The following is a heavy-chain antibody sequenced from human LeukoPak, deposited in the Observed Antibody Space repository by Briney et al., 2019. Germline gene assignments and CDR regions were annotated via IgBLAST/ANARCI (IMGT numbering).Heavy chain of an antibody. Sequence: GGSLRLSCAASGFTFSSYWVHWVREVSGKGLVWVSRINSDVSSTSYADSVKGRFAISRDNAKNTLYLQVNSLRAEDTAVYYCARGGSAYSSSWSTFDYWGQGALVTVSA. V-gene: IGHV3-74*01. D-gene: IGHD6-13*01. CDR2: INSDVSST. CDR1: GFTFSSYW. CDR3: ARGGSAYSSSWSTFDY. J-gene: IGHJ4*02.